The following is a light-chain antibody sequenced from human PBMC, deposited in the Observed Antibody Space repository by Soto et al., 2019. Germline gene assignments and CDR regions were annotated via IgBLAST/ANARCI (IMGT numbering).Light chain of an antibody. CDR3: ATWDDSLHGVI. CDR2: SDN. V-gene: IGLV1-44*01. Sequence: QSVLTQPPSASGTPGQRGTISCSGSSSNVGSNAVCWYQQVPGTAPKLLIYSDNQRPSGVPDRLSGSRSGTSASLAISGLQSGDAADYYCATWDDSLHGVIFGGGTKLTVL. J-gene: IGLJ2*01. CDR1: SSNVGSNA.